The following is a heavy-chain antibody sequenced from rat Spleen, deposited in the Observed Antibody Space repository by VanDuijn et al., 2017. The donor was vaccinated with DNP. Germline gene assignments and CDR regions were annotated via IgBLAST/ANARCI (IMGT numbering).Heavy chain of an antibody. D-gene: IGHD1-6*01. CDR1: GFTFSDYY. CDR2: ISYEGSST. V-gene: IGHV5-22*01. Sequence: EVQLVESGGGLVQPGRSLKLSCAASGFTFSDYYMAWVRQAPKKGLELVAAISYEGSSTYYRDSVKGRFTISRDNAKSTLYLQMNSLRSEDTATYYCTRDRYTTDYYYVGPFDYWGQGVTVTVSS. J-gene: IGHJ2*01. CDR3: TRDRYTTDYYYVGPFDY.